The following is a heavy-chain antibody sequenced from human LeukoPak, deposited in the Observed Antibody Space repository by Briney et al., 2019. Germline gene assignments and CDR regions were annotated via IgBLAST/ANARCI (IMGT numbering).Heavy chain of an antibody. CDR2: ISASSGDYI. D-gene: IGHD1-1*01. Sequence: PGGSLRLSCATSGFTLSSFAMAWVRQTPGKGLQWVAAISASSGDYIFYEDSVKGRFTISRDNSKSTVYLEMRDVRAEDTATYLCAYTGFTPLAYFDYWGQGALVTVSS. CDR1: GFTLSSFA. V-gene: IGHV3-23*01. CDR3: AYTGFTPLAYFDY. J-gene: IGHJ4*02.